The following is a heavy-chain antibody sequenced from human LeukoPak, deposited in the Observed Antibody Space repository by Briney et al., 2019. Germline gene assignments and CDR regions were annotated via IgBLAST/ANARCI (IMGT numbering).Heavy chain of an antibody. Sequence: SVKVSCKASGGTFSSYAISWVRQAPGQGLEWMGGIIPIFGTANYAQKFQGRVTITADKSTSTAYMELSSLRSEDTAVYYCAKARYCSGGSCFPQLTPDYWGQGTLVTVSS. CDR1: GGTFSSYA. CDR3: AKARYCSGGSCFPQLTPDY. D-gene: IGHD2-15*01. CDR2: IIPIFGTA. J-gene: IGHJ4*02. V-gene: IGHV1-69*06.